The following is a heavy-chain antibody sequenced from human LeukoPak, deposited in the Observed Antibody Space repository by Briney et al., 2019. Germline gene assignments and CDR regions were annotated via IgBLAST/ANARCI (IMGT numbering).Heavy chain of an antibody. Sequence: SGGSLRLSCAASGFAFSSYWMHWVRQAPGKGLVWVSRIKSDGSTTSYADSVKGRFTISRDNSKNTLYLQMNSLGAEDTAVYYCVRERENAFDIWGQGTMVTVSS. V-gene: IGHV3-74*01. CDR3: VRERENAFDI. J-gene: IGHJ3*02. CDR1: GFAFSSYW. D-gene: IGHD5-24*01. CDR2: IKSDGSTT.